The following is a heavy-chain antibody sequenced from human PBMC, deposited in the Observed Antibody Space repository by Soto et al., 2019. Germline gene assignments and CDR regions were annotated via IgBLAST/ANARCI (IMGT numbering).Heavy chain of an antibody. CDR3: ARVKGSGCHTWLDP. Sequence: ASLKLSCQASGYTFTGYVISWVRRAPGQGLEWMGWISAYNGNTNYAQKLQGRVTMTTDTSTSTADMELRSLRSADTAVYYCARVKGSGCHTWLDPWGQEALLTVSS. CDR1: GYTFTGYV. CDR2: ISAYNGNT. D-gene: IGHD3-22*01. J-gene: IGHJ5*02. V-gene: IGHV1-18*01.